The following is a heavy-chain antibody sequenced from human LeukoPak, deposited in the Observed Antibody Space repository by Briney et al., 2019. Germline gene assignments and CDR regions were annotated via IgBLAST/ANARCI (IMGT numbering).Heavy chain of an antibody. V-gene: IGHV1-46*01. Sequence: VASVKVSCKASEYTFTSYYMHWVRQAPGQGLEWMGIINPSGGSTSYAQKFQGRVTMTRDTSTSTVYMELSSLRSEDTAVYYCARDFDSSGYIEDYYYYYMDVWGKGTTVTISS. CDR1: EYTFTSYY. J-gene: IGHJ6*03. CDR2: INPSGGST. D-gene: IGHD3-22*01. CDR3: ARDFDSSGYIEDYYYYYMDV.